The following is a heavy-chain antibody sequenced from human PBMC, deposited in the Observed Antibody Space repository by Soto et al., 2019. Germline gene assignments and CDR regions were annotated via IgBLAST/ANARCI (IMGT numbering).Heavy chain of an antibody. CDR2: IKQDGSEK. J-gene: IGHJ5*02. CDR1: GFTFSSYW. CDR3: ARSTGDYSNYWFDP. Sequence: GGSLRLSCAASGFTFSSYWMSWVRQAQGKGLEWVANIKQDGSEKYYVDSVKGRFTISRDNAKNSLYLQMNSLRAEDTAVYYCARSTGDYSNYWFDPWGQGTLVTVSS. D-gene: IGHD4-4*01. V-gene: IGHV3-7*03.